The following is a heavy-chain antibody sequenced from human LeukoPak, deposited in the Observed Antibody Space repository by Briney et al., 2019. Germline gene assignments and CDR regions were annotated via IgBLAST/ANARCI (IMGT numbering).Heavy chain of an antibody. CDR3: ARSYCSGGSCYFGYMDV. J-gene: IGHJ6*03. CDR2: IKQDGSEK. CDR1: GFTFSSYW. V-gene: IGHV3-7*03. D-gene: IGHD2-15*01. Sequence: GGSLRLSCAASGFTFSSYWMSWVRQAPGKGLEWVANIKQDGSEKYYVDSVKGRFTISRDNAKNSLYLQMNSLRAEDTALYYCARSYCSGGSCYFGYMDVWGKGTAVTVSS.